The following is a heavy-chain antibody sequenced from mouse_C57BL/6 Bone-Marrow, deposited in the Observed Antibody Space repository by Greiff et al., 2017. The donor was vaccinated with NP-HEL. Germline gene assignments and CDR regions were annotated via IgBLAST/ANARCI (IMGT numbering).Heavy chain of an antibody. Sequence: EVQLQESGPGLVKPSQSLSLTCSVTGYSITSGYYWNWIRQFPGNKLEWMGYISYDGSNNYNPSLKNRISITRDTSKNQFFLKLNSVTTEDTATYYCARDDYDGYWGQGTTLTVSS. V-gene: IGHV3-6*01. D-gene: IGHD2-4*01. CDR2: ISYDGSN. CDR3: ARDDYDGY. CDR1: GYSITSGYY. J-gene: IGHJ2*01.